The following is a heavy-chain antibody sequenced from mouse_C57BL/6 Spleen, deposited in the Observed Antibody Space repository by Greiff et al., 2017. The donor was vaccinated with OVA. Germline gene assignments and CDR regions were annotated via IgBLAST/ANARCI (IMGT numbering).Heavy chain of an antibody. CDR3: ARLNDYDGAWFAY. J-gene: IGHJ3*01. CDR2: IYPGSGST. Sequence: QVQLQQPGAELVKPGASVKMSCKASGYTFTSYWITWVKQRPGQGLEWIGDIYPGSGSTNYHAKFKSKATLTVDTSSSTAYMQLSSLTSEDAAVYYCARLNDYDGAWFAYWGQGTLVTVSA. V-gene: IGHV1-55*01. D-gene: IGHD2-4*01. CDR1: GYTFTSYW.